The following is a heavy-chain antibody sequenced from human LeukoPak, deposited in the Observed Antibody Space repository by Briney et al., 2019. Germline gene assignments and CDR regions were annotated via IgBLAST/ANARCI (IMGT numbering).Heavy chain of an antibody. CDR3: ARDTDHYFDY. CDR2: IIPIFGTA. V-gene: IGHV1-69*06. D-gene: IGHD2-8*02. Sequence: SVKVSCKASGGTFSSYAISWVRQAPGQGLEWMGGIIPIFGTANYAQKFQGRVTITADKSTSTAYMELSSLRSDDTAVYYCARDTDHYFDYWGQGTLVTVSS. J-gene: IGHJ4*02. CDR1: GGTFSSYA.